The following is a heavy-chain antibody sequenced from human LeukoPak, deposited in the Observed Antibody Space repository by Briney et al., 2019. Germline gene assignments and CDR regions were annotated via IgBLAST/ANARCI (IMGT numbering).Heavy chain of an antibody. CDR3: ASGPSTVTKDYFDF. CDR2: IKQDGSEK. Sequence: GGSLRLSCAASGFTFSSYWMSWVRQAPGRGLEWVANIKQDGSEKYYVDSVKGRFTISRDNAKNSLYLQMNSLRAEDTAVYYCASGPSTVTKDYFDFWGQGTLVTVSS. D-gene: IGHD4-17*01. CDR1: GFTFSSYW. V-gene: IGHV3-7*02. J-gene: IGHJ4*02.